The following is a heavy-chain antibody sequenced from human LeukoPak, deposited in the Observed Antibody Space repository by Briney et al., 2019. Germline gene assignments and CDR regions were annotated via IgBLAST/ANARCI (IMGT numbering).Heavy chain of an antibody. D-gene: IGHD3-10*01. J-gene: IGHJ5*02. V-gene: IGHV3-23*01. CDR1: GFTFSSYA. Sequence: GGSLRLSCAASGFTFSSYAMSWVRQAPGKGLGWVSAISGSGGSTYYADSVKGRFTISRDNSKNTLYLQMNSLRAEDTAVYYCAKVPYGSGINNWFDPWGQGTLVTVSS. CDR2: ISGSGGST. CDR3: AKVPYGSGINNWFDP.